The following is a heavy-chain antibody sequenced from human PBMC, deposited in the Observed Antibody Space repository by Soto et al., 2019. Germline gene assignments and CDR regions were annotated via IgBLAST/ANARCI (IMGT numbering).Heavy chain of an antibody. CDR1: GGSFSGYY. Sequence: SETLSLTCAVYGGSFSGYYWSWIRQPPGKGLEWIGEINHSGSTNYNPSLKSRVTISVDTSKNQFSLKLSSVTAADTAVYYCARRRVRSSWYFDYWGQGTLVTVSS. D-gene: IGHD6-13*01. CDR2: INHSGST. CDR3: ARRRVRSSWYFDY. V-gene: IGHV4-34*01. J-gene: IGHJ4*02.